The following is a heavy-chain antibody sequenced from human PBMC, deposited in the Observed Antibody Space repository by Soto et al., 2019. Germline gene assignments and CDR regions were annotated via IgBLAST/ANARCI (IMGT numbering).Heavy chain of an antibody. CDR2: IYYSGST. Sequence: SETLSLTCTVSGGSISSSSYYWGWIRQPPGKGLEWIGSIYYSGSTYYNPSLKSRVTISVDTSKNQFSLKLSSVTAADTAVYYCARRVDFWSGYYPHYYYYYGMDVWGQGTTVTV. D-gene: IGHD3-3*01. CDR3: ARRVDFWSGYYPHYYYYYGMDV. J-gene: IGHJ6*02. V-gene: IGHV4-39*01. CDR1: GGSISSSSYY.